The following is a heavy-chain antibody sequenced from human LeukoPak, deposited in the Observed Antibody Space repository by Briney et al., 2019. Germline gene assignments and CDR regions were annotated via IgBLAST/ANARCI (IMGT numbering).Heavy chain of an antibody. CDR2: INPNSGGT. V-gene: IGHV1-2*02. D-gene: IGHD6-6*01. Sequence: ASVKVSCKASGYTFTGYYMHWVRQAPGQGLEWMGWINPNSGGTNYAQKFQGRVTMTRDTSISTAYVELNSLRSDDTAVYYCARAVSIAAHLGSWFDPWGQGTLVTVSS. J-gene: IGHJ5*02. CDR1: GYTFTGYY. CDR3: ARAVSIAAHLGSWFDP.